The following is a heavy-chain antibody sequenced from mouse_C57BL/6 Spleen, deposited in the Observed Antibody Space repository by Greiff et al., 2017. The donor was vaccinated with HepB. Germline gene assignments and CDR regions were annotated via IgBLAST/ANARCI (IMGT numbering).Heavy chain of an antibody. D-gene: IGHD3-2*02. CDR1: GYAFSSSW. V-gene: IGHV1-82*01. CDR2: IYPGDGDT. J-gene: IGHJ3*01. Sequence: QVQLKESGPELVKPGASVKISCKASGYAFSSSWMNWVKQRPGKGLEWIGRIYPGDGDTNYNGKFKGKATLTADKSSSTAYMQLSSLTSEDSAVYFCARSGGSSGTGWFAYWGQGTLVTVSA. CDR3: ARSGGSSGTGWFAY.